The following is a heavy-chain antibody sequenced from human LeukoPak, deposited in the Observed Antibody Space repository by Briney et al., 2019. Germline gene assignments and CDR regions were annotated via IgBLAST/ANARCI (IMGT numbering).Heavy chain of an antibody. CDR3: ARGGGLDV. J-gene: IGHJ6*02. CDR1: GFTFSRYW. CDR2: INHNGNVN. V-gene: IGHV3-7*03. Sequence: GGSLRLSCAASGFTFSRYWMSWVRQGPRKGPEWVASINHNGNVNYYVDSVKGRFTISRDNAKNSLNLQMSNLRAEDTAVYFCARGGGLDVWGQGATVTVSS. D-gene: IGHD3-16*01.